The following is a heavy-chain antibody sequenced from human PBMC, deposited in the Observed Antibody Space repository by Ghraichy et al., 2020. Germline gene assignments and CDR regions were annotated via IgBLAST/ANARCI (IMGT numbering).Heavy chain of an antibody. CDR3: ARDLTLVATPSSNAFDI. V-gene: IGHV1-69*04. CDR1: GGTFSSYA. D-gene: IGHD3-16*01. CDR2: IIPILGIA. J-gene: IGHJ3*02. Sequence: SVKVSCKASGGTFSSYAISWVRQAPGQGLEWKGRIIPILGIANYAQKFQGRVTITADKSTSTAYMELSSLRSEDTAVYYCARDLTLVATPSSNAFDIWGQGTMVTVSS.